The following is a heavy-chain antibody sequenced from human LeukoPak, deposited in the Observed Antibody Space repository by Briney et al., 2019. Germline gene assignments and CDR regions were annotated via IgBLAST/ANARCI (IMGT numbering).Heavy chain of an antibody. J-gene: IGHJ1*01. D-gene: IGHD2-15*01. Sequence: SETLSLTCTVSGGSISSYYWTWIRQPPGKGLEWIGYISYSGNTNYNPSLKSRVTISVDTSKNQFSLKLSSVTAADTAVYYCAGSLRYCSGGSCYSLEYFQHWGQGTLVTVFS. CDR2: ISYSGNT. V-gene: IGHV4-59*08. CDR1: GGSISSYY. CDR3: AGSLRYCSGGSCYSLEYFQH.